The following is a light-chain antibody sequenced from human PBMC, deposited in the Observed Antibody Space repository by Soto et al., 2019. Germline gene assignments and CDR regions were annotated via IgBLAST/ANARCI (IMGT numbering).Light chain of an antibody. Sequence: QSALTQPPSASGSPGQSVTISCTGTSTDVGGYNYVSWYQQHPGKAPRLMIYGDNKRPSGVPYRFSGSKSGTSASLTVSGLQADDEAVYYCKSYAGNIILVFGGGTKVTVL. CDR1: STDVGGYNY. J-gene: IGLJ2*01. V-gene: IGLV2-8*01. CDR2: GDN. CDR3: KSYAGNIILV.